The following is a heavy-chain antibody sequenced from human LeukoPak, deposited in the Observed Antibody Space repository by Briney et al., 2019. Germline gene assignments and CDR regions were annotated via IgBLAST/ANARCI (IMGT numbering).Heavy chain of an antibody. CDR1: GITLSNYG. Sequence: GGSVRLSCAVSGITLSNYGMSWVRQAPGKGLEWVAGISDRGSRTNYADAVKGRFTISTDHPKNTLYLQMNSLRAEDTAVYFCAKRGVVIRVILVGFHKEAYYFDSWGQGALVTVSS. CDR3: AKRGVVIRVILVGFHKEAYYFDS. CDR2: ISDRGSRT. V-gene: IGHV3-23*01. J-gene: IGHJ4*02. D-gene: IGHD2-21*01.